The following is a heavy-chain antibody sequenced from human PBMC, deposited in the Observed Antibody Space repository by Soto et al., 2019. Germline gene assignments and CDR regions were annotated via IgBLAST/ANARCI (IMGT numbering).Heavy chain of an antibody. J-gene: IGHJ6*03. CDR2: INHSGST. CDR1: GGSFSGYY. CDR3: AREATYSGSYYVDYYYYYMDV. D-gene: IGHD1-26*01. Sequence: SETLSLTCAVYGGSFSGYYWSWIRQPPGKGLEWIGEINHSGSTNYNPSLKSRVTISVDTSKNQFSLKLSSVTAADTAVYYCAREATYSGSYYVDYYYYYMDVWGKGTTVTVSS. V-gene: IGHV4-34*01.